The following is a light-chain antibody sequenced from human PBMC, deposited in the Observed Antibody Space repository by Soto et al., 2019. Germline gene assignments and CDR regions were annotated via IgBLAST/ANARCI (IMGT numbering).Light chain of an antibody. CDR2: GVS. J-gene: IGKJ1*01. CDR3: QQYSISST. V-gene: IGKV3-20*01. CDR1: QRVSSSS. Sequence: ESVLTQSPVTLSLSAGERANLSCRASQRVSSSSLAWYQHKPGQSPRLLIFGVSSRATDIPDRFSGSGSGTDFTLTINRLEPEDFAVYFCQQYSISSTFGQGPMVDI.